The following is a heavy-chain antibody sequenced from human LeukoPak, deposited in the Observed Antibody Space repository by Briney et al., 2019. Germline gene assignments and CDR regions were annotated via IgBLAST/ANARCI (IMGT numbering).Heavy chain of an antibody. J-gene: IGHJ5*02. CDR1: GYSFTSYW. CDR3: ARGLGVVPAAIRGWFDP. V-gene: IGHV5-51*01. CDR2: IYPGDSDT. Sequence: GESLKISCKGSGYSFTSYWIGWVRQMPGKGLEWMGIIYPGDSDTRYSPSFQGQVTISADKSISTAYRQWSSLKASDTAMYYCARGLGVVPAAIRGWFDPWGQGALVTVSS. D-gene: IGHD2-2*02.